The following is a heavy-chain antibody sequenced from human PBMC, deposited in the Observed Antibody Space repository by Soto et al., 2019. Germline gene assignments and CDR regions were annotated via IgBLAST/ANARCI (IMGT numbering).Heavy chain of an antibody. D-gene: IGHD5-18*01. J-gene: IGHJ4*02. V-gene: IGHV3-30*18. CDR3: AKAKFLGYSYGFHPFDY. CDR2: ISYDGSNK. CDR1: GFTFSSYG. Sequence: GGSLRLSCAASGFTFSSYGMHWVRQAPGKGLEWVAVISYDGSNKYYADSVKGRFTISRDNSKNTLYLQMNSLRAEDTAVYYCAKAKFLGYSYGFHPFDYWGQGTLVTVSS.